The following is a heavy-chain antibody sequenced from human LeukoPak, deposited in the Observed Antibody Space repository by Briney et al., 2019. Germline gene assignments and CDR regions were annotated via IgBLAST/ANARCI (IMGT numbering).Heavy chain of an antibody. CDR3: AKDGWYAEYFQH. J-gene: IGHJ1*01. CDR2: ISGSGGST. CDR1: GFTFSSYA. D-gene: IGHD6-19*01. V-gene: IGHV3-23*01. Sequence: TGGSLRLSCAASGFTFSSYAMSWVRQATGKGLEWVSAISGSGGSTYYADSVKGRFTISRDNSKNTLYLQMNSLRAEDTAVYYCAKDGWYAEYFQHWGQGTLVTVSS.